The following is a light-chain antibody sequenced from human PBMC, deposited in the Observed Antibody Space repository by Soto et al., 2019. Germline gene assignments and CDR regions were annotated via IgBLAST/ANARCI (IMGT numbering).Light chain of an antibody. CDR3: QQYGTSPFT. Sequence: EIVLTQSPATLSLSPGERATLSCRASQSVAYTYLAWFQQKPGQAPRLLIYGASNRATGIPDRFSGSGSGTDFTLTISRPEPEDFAVYYCQQYGTSPFTFGPGTKVDIK. CDR2: GAS. CDR1: QSVAYTY. J-gene: IGKJ3*01. V-gene: IGKV3-20*01.